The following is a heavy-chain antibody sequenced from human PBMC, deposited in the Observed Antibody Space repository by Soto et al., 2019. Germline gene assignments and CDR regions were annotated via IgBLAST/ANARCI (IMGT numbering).Heavy chain of an antibody. V-gene: IGHV1-69*18. CDR1: GGTFSRSG. CDR2: IVPSVDTT. J-gene: IGHJ6*02. CDR3: ARCPQPPDTADPYAVDV. Sequence: QVQLVQSGTEVKKPGASVKVSCKASGGTFSRSGFHWVRQAPGQGLEWMGMIVPSVDTTNYAQKFQARVTISADQFTSAVYMELRSLRSEDTAVYYCARCPQPPDTADPYAVDVWGQGTRVIVSS. D-gene: IGHD5-18*01.